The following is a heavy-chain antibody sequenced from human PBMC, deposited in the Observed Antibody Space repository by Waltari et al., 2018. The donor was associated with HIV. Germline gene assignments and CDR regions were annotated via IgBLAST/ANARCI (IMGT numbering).Heavy chain of an antibody. CDR3: ARESFGSGKSHGFDM. D-gene: IGHD3-10*01. CDR2: IYSGGTT. V-gene: IGHV3-53*01. Sequence: EVQLVESGGGLIQPGGSLRLACAASGFTVSSNYMNWVRQAPGKGLEWVSGIYSGGTTYYADSVKGRFTISRDNSKNTLYLQMNSLRAEDTALYFCARESFGSGKSHGFDMWGQGTMVTVSS. J-gene: IGHJ3*02. CDR1: GFTVSSNY.